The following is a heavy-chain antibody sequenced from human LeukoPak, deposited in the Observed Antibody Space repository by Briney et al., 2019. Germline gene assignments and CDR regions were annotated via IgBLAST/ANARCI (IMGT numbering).Heavy chain of an antibody. CDR2: IYHSGIT. D-gene: IGHD5-24*01. V-gene: IGHV4-4*02. J-gene: IGHJ4*02. Sequence: SETLSLTCAVSGGSISSTNWWSWVRQPPGKGLEWIGEIYHSGITNYNPSPKSRVTISVDKSKNQFSLNLSSVTAADTAVYYCARDGRDGYKAFDYWGQGTLVTVSS. CDR1: GGSISSTNW. CDR3: ARDGRDGYKAFDY.